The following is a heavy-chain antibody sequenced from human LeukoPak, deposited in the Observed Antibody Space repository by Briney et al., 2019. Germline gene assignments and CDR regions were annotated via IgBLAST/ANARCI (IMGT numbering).Heavy chain of an antibody. CDR3: AREASDGGYYYYGMDV. D-gene: IGHD5-24*01. CDR1: GFTFSNYW. J-gene: IGHJ6*02. CDR2: IYAGGST. Sequence: GGSLRLSCVASGFTFSNYWMHWVRQPPGKGLEWVSVIYAGGSTYYADSVKGRFTISRDNSKNTLYLQMNSLRAEDTAVFYCAREASDGGYYYYGMDVWGQGTTVTVSS. V-gene: IGHV3-53*01.